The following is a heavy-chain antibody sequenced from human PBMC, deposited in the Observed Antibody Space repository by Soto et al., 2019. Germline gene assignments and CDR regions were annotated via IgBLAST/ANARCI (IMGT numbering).Heavy chain of an antibody. Sequence: QITLKESGHTLVKPTQTLTLTCTFSGFSLSSNRMAVGWIRQPPGHSLEWLALIYWDDDKRYSPFLKIRLTITTDTSKNPVVLKMANMDPVDTSRYDGAHSVLSGLGHYLDYCGLCTLVTVSS. V-gene: IGHV2-5*02. CDR3: AHSVLSGLGHYLDY. CDR1: GFSLSSNRMA. D-gene: IGHD2-15*01. J-gene: IGHJ4*02. CDR2: IYWDDDK.